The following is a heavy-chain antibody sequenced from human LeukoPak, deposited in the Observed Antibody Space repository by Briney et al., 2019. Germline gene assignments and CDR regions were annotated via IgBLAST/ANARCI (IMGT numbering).Heavy chain of an antibody. D-gene: IGHD5-24*01. V-gene: IGHV1-69*04. CDR1: GGTFSSYT. J-gene: IGHJ4*02. Sequence: GSSVKVSCKASGGTFSSYTISWVRQAPGQGLEWMGRIIPILGIANYAQKFQGRVTITADKSTSTAYMELSSLRSEDTAVYYCARESGDGYNSYFDYWGQGTLVTVSS. CDR2: IIPILGIA. CDR3: ARESGDGYNSYFDY.